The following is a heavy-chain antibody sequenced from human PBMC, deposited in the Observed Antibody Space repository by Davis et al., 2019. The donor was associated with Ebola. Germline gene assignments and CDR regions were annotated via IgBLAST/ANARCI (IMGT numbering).Heavy chain of an antibody. V-gene: IGHV1-46*01. J-gene: IGHJ5*02. CDR2: INPSGGST. CDR1: GGTFSSYA. D-gene: IGHD6-13*01. Sequence: AASVKVSCKASGGTFSSYAISWVRQAPGQGLEWMGVINPSGGSTTYAQKFQGRVTMTRDTSTSTVYMELSSLRSEDTAVYYCARELTAAAGTLRLTWFDPWGQGTLVTVSS. CDR3: ARELTAAAGTLRLTWFDP.